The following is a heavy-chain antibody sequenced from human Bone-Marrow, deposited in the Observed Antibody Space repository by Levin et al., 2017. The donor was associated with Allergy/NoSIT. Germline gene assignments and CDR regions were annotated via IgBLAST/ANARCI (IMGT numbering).Heavy chain of an antibody. V-gene: IGHV3-23*01. CDR2: INDGGDYT. Sequence: QTGGSLRLSCVASGFTYSNYAMNWVRQAPGKGLEWVSTINDGGDYTYYADSVRGRCTISRDSSKNTLYLQMNSLSDEDTAVYYCARDHKVNSVGFTTNWDFDLWGRGTLVTVYS. CDR1: GFTYSNYA. CDR3: ARDHKVNSVGFTTNWDFDL. J-gene: IGHJ2*01. D-gene: IGHD1-1*01.